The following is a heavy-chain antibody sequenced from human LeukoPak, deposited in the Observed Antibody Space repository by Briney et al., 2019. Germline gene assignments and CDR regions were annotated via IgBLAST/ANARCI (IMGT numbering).Heavy chain of an antibody. CDR1: GFSFSNYR. V-gene: IGHV3-48*02. D-gene: IGHD6-19*01. CDR3: ARDRSLSVAGIFDY. CDR2: SNSGGSPV. J-gene: IGHJ4*02. Sequence: GGSLRPSCIGSGFSFSNYRMNWVRQAPGKGLEWISYSNSGGSPVSYAESVHGRFTISRDNAKNSLYLQMNSLRDEDTAVYYCARDRSLSVAGIFDYWGQGTLVTVSS.